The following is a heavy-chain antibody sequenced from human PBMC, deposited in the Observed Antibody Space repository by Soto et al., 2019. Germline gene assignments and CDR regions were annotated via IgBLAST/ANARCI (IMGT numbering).Heavy chain of an antibody. J-gene: IGHJ6*02. D-gene: IGHD6-19*01. CDR1: GYTFTGYY. Sequence: SVKVSCKASGYTFTGYYMHWVRQAPGQGLEWMGWIIPIFGTANYAQKFQGRVTITADESTSTAYMELSSLRSEDTAVYYCARVMKVAVAGTNGMDVWGQGTTVTVSS. V-gene: IGHV1-69*13. CDR2: IIPIFGTA. CDR3: ARVMKVAVAGTNGMDV.